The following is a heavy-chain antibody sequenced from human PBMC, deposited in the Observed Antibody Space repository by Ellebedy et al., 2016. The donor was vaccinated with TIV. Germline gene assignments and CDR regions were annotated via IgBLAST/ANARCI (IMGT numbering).Heavy chain of an antibody. CDR3: AREEYSSSSGFDAFDI. Sequence: MPGGSLRLSCTVSGGSISSYYWSWIRQPPGRGLEWIGDIYYSGSTNYNPSLKSRVTISVDTSKNQFSLKLSSVTAADTAVYYCAREEYSSSSGFDAFDIWGQGTMVTVSS. CDR1: GGSISSYY. CDR2: IYYSGST. V-gene: IGHV4-59*01. D-gene: IGHD6-6*01. J-gene: IGHJ3*02.